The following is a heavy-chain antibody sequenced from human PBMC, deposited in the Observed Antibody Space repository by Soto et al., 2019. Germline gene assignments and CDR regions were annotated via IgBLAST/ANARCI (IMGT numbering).Heavy chain of an antibody. V-gene: IGHV4-39*01. CDR1: GGSISSSSYY. Sequence: KPSETLSLTCTVSGGSISSSSYYWGWIRQPPGKGLEWIGSIYYSGSTYYNPSLKGRVTISVDTSKNQFSLKLSSVTAADTAVYYCARPKLSIAVAGIDYWGQGTLVTVSS. CDR3: ARPKLSIAVAGIDY. J-gene: IGHJ4*02. D-gene: IGHD6-19*01. CDR2: IYYSGST.